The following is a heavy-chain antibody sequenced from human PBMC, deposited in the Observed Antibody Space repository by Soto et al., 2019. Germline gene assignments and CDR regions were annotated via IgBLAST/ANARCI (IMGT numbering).Heavy chain of an antibody. J-gene: IGHJ4*02. V-gene: IGHV3-11*01. D-gene: IGHD6-6*01. CDR1: GFTFSDYS. CDR2: IDSRGRTL. CDR3: ARQAARNYIDS. Sequence: LRLSCVASGFTFSDYSMSWVRQAPGKGLEWLAFIDSRGRTLSYADSVRGRFTISRDNAENSVYLQMDSLRADDTAVYYCARQAARNYIDSWGQGNSVTVSS.